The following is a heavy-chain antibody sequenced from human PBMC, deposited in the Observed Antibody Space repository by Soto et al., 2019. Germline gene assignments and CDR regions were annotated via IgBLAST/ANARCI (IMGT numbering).Heavy chain of an antibody. CDR3: ARGGTRDGFNGIDY. D-gene: IGHD1-1*01. CDR2: IYYTGST. CDR1: GGSITPYY. V-gene: IGHV4-59*01. Sequence: AXETLSLTCTVSGGSITPYYWSWLRQPPGKGLEWIGYIYYTGSTSYNPSLKSQFTISVDTSKNQFSLKLTSVTTADTAVYYCARGGTRDGFNGIDYWGRGALVTVSS. J-gene: IGHJ4*02.